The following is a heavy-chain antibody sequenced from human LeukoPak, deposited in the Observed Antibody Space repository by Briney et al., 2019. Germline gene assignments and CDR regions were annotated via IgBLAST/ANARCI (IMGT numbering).Heavy chain of an antibody. D-gene: IGHD3-22*01. CDR3: ARDSPNSSGYYYHFQH. Sequence: SETLSLTCTVSGGSVSFYYWSWIRQPPGKGLEWIGYIYYSGSTNYNPSLKSRVTISVDTSKNQFSLKVSSVTAADTAVYYCARDSPNSSGYYYHFQHWGQGTLVTVSS. V-gene: IGHV4-59*02. CDR1: GGSVSFYY. J-gene: IGHJ1*01. CDR2: IYYSGST.